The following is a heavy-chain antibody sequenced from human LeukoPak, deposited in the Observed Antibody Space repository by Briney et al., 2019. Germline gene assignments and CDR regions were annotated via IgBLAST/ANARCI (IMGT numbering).Heavy chain of an antibody. CDR3: AREIDSSGYYYDGGWFDP. Sequence: KPSETLSLTCTVSGGSISSYYWSWIRQPPGKGLEWIGYIYYSGSTNYNPSLKSRVTISVDTSKNQFSLKLSSVTAADTAVYYSAREIDSSGYYYDGGWFDPWGQGTLVTVSS. CDR1: GGSISSYY. J-gene: IGHJ5*02. CDR2: IYYSGST. V-gene: IGHV4-59*01. D-gene: IGHD3-22*01.